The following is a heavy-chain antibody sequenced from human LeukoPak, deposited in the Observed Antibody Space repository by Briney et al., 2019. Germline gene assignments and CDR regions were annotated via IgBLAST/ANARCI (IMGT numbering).Heavy chain of an antibody. CDR1: GFTFSSYW. CDR2: IKQDGSEK. V-gene: IGHV3-7*01. CDR3: AKDPRWFSAAYDY. Sequence: GGSLRLSCAASGFTFSSYWMSWVRQAPGKGLEWVANIKQDGSEKYYVDSVKGRFTISRDNAKNSLYLQMNSLRAEDTAVYYCAKDPRWFSAAYDYWGQGTLVTVSS. D-gene: IGHD2-15*01. J-gene: IGHJ4*02.